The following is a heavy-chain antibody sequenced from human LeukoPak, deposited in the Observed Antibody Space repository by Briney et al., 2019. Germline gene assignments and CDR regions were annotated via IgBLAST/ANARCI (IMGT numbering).Heavy chain of an antibody. D-gene: IGHD3-16*02. CDR3: ARDRGSVYRSDYFDY. J-gene: IGHJ4*02. CDR1: GFTFSSYW. V-gene: IGHV3-7*01. CDR2: IKQDGSEK. Sequence: GGSLRLSCAASGFTFSSYWMSWVRQAPGKGLEWVANIKQDGSEKYYVDSVKGRFTISRDSAKNSLYLQMDSLRAEDTAVYYCARDRGSVYRSDYFDYWGQGTLVTVSS.